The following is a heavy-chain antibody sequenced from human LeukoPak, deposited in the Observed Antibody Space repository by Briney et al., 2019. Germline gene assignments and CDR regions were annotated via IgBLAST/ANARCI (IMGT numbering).Heavy chain of an antibody. J-gene: IGHJ4*02. Sequence: ASVKVSCKASVYTFTSYDINWVRQATGQGLDWMGWMNPNSGNTGYAQKFQGRVTMTTNTSISTAYMELSSLRSEDTAVYYCARGAPGSYCSGGSCPYFDYWGQGTLVSVSS. V-gene: IGHV1-8*01. D-gene: IGHD2-15*01. CDR3: ARGAPGSYCSGGSCPYFDY. CDR1: VYTFTSYD. CDR2: MNPNSGNT.